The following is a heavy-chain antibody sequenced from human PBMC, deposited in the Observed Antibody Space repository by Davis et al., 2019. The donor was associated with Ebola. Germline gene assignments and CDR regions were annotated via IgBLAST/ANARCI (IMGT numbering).Heavy chain of an antibody. CDR1: GYTFTSYG. CDR3: ARDRFSAVAGPGRAFDI. J-gene: IGHJ3*02. CDR2: ISAYNGNT. D-gene: IGHD6-19*01. V-gene: IGHV1-18*01. Sequence: AASVKVSCKASGYTFTSYGISWVRQAPGQGLEWMGWISAYNGNTNYAQKLQGRVTITTDTSTSTAYMELRSLRSDDTAVYYCARDRFSAVAGPGRAFDIWGQGTMVTVSS.